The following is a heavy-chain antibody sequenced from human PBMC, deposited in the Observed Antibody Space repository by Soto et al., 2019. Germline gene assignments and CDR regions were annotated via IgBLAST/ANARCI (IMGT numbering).Heavy chain of an antibody. Sequence: EVQLVESGEGLVQPGGSLRLSCAASGLTFSSSWMSWAGQAPGKGLQWVANIKEDGSEEYYLDSVKGRFTISRDNAKNSLYLQMNSLTAEDTAVYYCARDLGYQTLDYWGQGTLVTVSS. V-gene: IGHV3-7*01. D-gene: IGHD6-25*01. J-gene: IGHJ4*02. CDR1: GLTFSSSW. CDR3: ARDLGYQTLDY. CDR2: IKEDGSEE.